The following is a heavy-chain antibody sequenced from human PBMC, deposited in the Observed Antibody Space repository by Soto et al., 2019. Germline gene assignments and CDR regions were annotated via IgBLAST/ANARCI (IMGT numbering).Heavy chain of an antibody. D-gene: IGHD2-2*01. J-gene: IGHJ6*02. CDR1: GFTFSSYG. V-gene: IGHV3-33*01. CDR3: ARDYGSTSAGDYYYYYCIDV. Sequence: QVQLVESGGDVVQPGRSLRLSCAASGFTFSSYGMHWVRQAPGKGLEWVAVIWCDGSNKYYADCVKGRFTISRDNSKNTQYLQKGSRRGEDAAVYYGARDYGSTSAGDYYYYYCIDVTGRRGTVTVSS. CDR2: IWCDGSNK.